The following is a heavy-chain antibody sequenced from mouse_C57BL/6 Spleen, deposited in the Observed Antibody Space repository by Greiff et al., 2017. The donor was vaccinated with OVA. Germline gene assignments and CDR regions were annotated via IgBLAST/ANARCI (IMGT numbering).Heavy chain of an antibody. J-gene: IGHJ3*01. V-gene: IGHV1-82*01. D-gene: IGHD1-1*01. Sequence: VKLQESGPELVKPGASVKISCKASGYAFSSSWMNWVKQRPGKGLEWIGRIYPGDGDTNYNGKFKGKATLTADKSSSTAYMQLSSLTSEDSAVSFCARSYYYGFAYWGQGTLVTVSA. CDR2: IYPGDGDT. CDR1: GYAFSSSW. CDR3: ARSYYYGFAY.